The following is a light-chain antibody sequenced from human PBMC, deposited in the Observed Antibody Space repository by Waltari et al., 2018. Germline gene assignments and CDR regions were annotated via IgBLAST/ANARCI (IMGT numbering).Light chain of an antibody. J-gene: IGKJ1*01. CDR1: QSISIW. CDR3: QQYSSYSWT. V-gene: IGKV1-5*03. CDR2: QTS. Sequence: DLRITQSPSTLPASVGDRVTITCRASQSISIWLAWYQQKPGKAPKLLIYQTSSLESGVPSRFSGSGSGTEFTLTISSLQPDDFATYYCQQYSSYSWTFGQGTKVEIK.